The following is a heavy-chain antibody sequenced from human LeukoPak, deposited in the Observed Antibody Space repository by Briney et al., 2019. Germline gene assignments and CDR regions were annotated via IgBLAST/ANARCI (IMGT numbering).Heavy chain of an antibody. D-gene: IGHD3-10*01. CDR1: GGTFSSYA. V-gene: IGHV1-8*02. CDR2: MNPNSGNT. CDR3: ARELGNWFDP. Sequence: ASVKVSCKASGGTFSSYAISWVRQAPGQGLEWMGWMNPNSGNTGYAQKFQGRVTMTRNTSISTAYMELSSLRSEDTAVYYCARELGNWFDPWGQGTLVTVSS. J-gene: IGHJ5*02.